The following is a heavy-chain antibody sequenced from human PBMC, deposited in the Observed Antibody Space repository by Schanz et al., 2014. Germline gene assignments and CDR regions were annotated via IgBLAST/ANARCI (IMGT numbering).Heavy chain of an antibody. CDR2: ISSGGTTT. Sequence: EVQLVESGGGLVQPGGSLRLSCAASGFTFSSYSMNWVRQAPGKGPEYVSYISSGGTTTYHSDSVMGRFTISRDNSRDTVYLQMNSLRADDTAMYYCARWFLIRGVILDSWGQGTLVTVSS. CDR1: GFTFSSYS. V-gene: IGHV3-48*01. J-gene: IGHJ4*02. CDR3: ARWFLIRGVILDS. D-gene: IGHD3-10*01.